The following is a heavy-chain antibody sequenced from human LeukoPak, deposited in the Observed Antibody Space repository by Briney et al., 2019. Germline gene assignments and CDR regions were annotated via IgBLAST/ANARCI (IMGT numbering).Heavy chain of an antibody. V-gene: IGHV3-48*01. J-gene: IGHJ4*02. CDR3: ADRDGDY. CDR1: GFSFSSYG. CDR2: ISTSSST. D-gene: IGHD2-21*02. Sequence: GGSLRLSCAASGFSFSSYGMSWVRQAPGKGLEWISYISTSSSTYYADSVKGRFTISRDNSKNTLYLQMNSLRAEDTAVYYCADRDGDYWGQGTLVTVSS.